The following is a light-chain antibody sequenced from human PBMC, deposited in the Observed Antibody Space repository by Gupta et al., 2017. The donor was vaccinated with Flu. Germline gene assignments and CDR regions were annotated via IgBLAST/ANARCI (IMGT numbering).Light chain of an antibody. Sequence: DIQLTQSPSFLSASVGERVTITCRASQGISSYLAWYQQKPGKAPKLLIYAAYTLQSGVPSRFSGSGCGTEFTLKISRLQPEDLATYYCQQLKSYPPLTFGGGTKVEIK. V-gene: IGKV1-9*01. CDR2: AAY. J-gene: IGKJ4*01. CDR1: QGISSY. CDR3: QQLKSYPPLT.